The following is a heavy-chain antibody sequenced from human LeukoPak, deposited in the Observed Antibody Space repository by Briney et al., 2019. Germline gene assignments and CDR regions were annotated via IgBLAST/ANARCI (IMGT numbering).Heavy chain of an antibody. CDR2: ISYTGNT. V-gene: IGHV4-39*01. J-gene: IGHJ3*02. CDR1: GGSISSTTYS. Sequence: SETLSLTCTISGGSISSTTYSWGWIRQSPGKGLEWIGNISYTGNTYYNPSLKSRVTLSVDTSKNQFSLKLNSVSAADTATYYCARQFNNGFDIWGRGTMVTVSS. D-gene: IGHD2/OR15-2a*01. CDR3: ARQFNNGFDI.